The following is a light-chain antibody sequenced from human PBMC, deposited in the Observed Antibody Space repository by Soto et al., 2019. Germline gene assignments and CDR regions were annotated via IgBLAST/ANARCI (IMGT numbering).Light chain of an antibody. V-gene: IGLV1-40*01. J-gene: IGLJ3*02. CDR3: CSYAGSHTLV. CDR1: STNIGAGYG. CDR2: GNT. Sequence: QSVLTQPPSVSGAPGQRVSISCTGSSTNIGAGYGVHWYQQRPGTAPKLLIVGNTIRPSGVPDRFSGSKSGNTASLIISGLQTEDEADYHCCSYAGSHTLVFGGGTKLTVL.